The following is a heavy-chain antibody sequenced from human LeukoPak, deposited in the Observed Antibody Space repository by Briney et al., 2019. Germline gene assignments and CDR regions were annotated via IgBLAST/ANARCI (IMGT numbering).Heavy chain of an antibody. CDR1: GDSVSSNSAA. V-gene: IGHV6-1*01. CDR3: ARAGITMVRGVIGVYFDY. CDR2: TYYRSKWYN. Sequence: SQTLSLTCAISGDSVSSNSAAWNWIRQSPSRGLEWMGRTYYRSKWYNVYAVSVKSRITINPDTSKNQFSLQLNSVTPEDTAVYYCARAGITMVRGVIGVYFDYWGQGTLVTVSS. D-gene: IGHD3-10*01. J-gene: IGHJ4*02.